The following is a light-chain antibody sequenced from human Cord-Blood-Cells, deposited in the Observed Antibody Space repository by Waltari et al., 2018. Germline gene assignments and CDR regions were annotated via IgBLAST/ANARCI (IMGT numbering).Light chain of an antibody. CDR3: CSYAGSSTYV. J-gene: IGLJ1*01. Sequence: QSSLTQPASVSGSPGQLITISCNGTSRDVGSYKLVFWYQQHPGKAPKLMIYGGSKRPSGVSNRFSGYKSGNTASLTISGLQAEDEADYYCCSYAGSSTYVFGTGTKVTVL. CDR2: GGS. CDR1: SRDVGSYKL. V-gene: IGLV2-23*01.